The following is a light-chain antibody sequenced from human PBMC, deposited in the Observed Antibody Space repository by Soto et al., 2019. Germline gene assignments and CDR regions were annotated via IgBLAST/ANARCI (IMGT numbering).Light chain of an antibody. V-gene: IGKV3-20*01. CDR3: QQYGSSPWT. Sequence: EIVLTQPPGPLSVSPGDRVTLSCRASQTVNNNYLAWYQQKPGQAPRLLIYGASTPATGTPARFSGSGSGTHFTLTVSRLEPEECAVYYCQQYGSSPWTFGQGTKVEIK. CDR1: QTVNNNY. CDR2: GAS. J-gene: IGKJ1*01.